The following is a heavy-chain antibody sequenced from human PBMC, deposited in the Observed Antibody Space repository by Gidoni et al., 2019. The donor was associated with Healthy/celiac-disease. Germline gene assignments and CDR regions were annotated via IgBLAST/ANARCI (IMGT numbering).Heavy chain of an antibody. CDR1: GFTFSSYA. D-gene: IGHD2-2*01. CDR2: ISGSGGST. Sequence: EVQLLESGGGLVQPGGSLRLSCAASGFTFSSYAISWVRQAPGKGLEWVSAISGSGGSTYYADAVKGRFTISRDKSKNTLYLQMNSLRAEDTAVYYCAKRDIVVVPAARVSYYGMDVWGQGTTVTVSS. J-gene: IGHJ6*02. CDR3: AKRDIVVVPAARVSYYGMDV. V-gene: IGHV3-23*01.